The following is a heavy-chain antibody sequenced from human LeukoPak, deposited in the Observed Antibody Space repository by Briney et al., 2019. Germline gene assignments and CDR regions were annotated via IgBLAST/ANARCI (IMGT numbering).Heavy chain of an antibody. CDR1: GFTFSDYY. CDR2: ISSSGSTI. V-gene: IGHV3-11*04. D-gene: IGHD6-13*01. CDR3: ARGRKRQLVPYRNNWFDP. J-gene: IGHJ5*02. Sequence: GGSLRLSCAASGFTFSDYYMSWIRQAPGKGLEWISYISSSGSTIYYADSVKGRFTISRDNAKNSLYLQMNSLRAEDTAVYYCARGRKRQLVPYRNNWFDPWGQGTLVTVSS.